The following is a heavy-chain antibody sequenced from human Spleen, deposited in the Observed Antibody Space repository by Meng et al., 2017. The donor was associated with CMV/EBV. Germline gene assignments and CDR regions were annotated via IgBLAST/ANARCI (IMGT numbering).Heavy chain of an antibody. J-gene: IGHJ4*02. CDR2: INHSGST. CDR3: ARVTRNWADDY. CDR1: GGSFSPYH. V-gene: IGHV4-34*01. D-gene: IGHD2/OR15-2a*01. Sequence: SETLSLTCAVYGGSFSPYHWSWIRQTPGKGLEWIGEINHSGSTKYSPSLKSRVTISVDTSKNQFSLNLSSLTAADTAVYYCARVTRNWADDYWGQGTLVTVSS.